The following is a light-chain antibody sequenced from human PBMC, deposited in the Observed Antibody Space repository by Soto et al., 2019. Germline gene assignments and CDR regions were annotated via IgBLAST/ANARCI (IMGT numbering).Light chain of an antibody. Sequence: DIVMTQSPLSLPVTAGEPASVSCRSIQSLLHSNGYNYLDWYLQKPGQSPQLLIYWGSNRASGVPDRFSGSGSGTDFTLKISRVEAEDVGVYYCMQALQTPWTFGQGTKVDIK. CDR1: QSLLHSNGYNY. CDR2: WGS. J-gene: IGKJ1*01. V-gene: IGKV2-28*01. CDR3: MQALQTPWT.